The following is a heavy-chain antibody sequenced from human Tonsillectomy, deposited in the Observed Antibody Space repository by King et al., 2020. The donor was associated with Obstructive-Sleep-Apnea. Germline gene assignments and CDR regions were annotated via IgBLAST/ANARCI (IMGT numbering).Heavy chain of an antibody. Sequence: QLQESGPGLVKPSETLSLTCTVSGGSISSSSYYWGWIRQPPGKGLEWIGRIYYSGSTYYNPSLKSRVTISVDTSKNQFSLKLSSVTAADTAVYYCARGGRDYYDSSGYAYWGQGTLVTVSS. CDR3: ARGGRDYYDSSGYAY. J-gene: IGHJ4*02. CDR1: GGSISSSSYY. CDR2: IYYSGST. V-gene: IGHV4-39*07. D-gene: IGHD3-22*01.